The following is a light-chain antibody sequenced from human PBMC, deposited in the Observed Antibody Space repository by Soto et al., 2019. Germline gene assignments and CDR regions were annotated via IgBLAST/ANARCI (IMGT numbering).Light chain of an antibody. J-gene: IGKJ5*01. Sequence: EIVLTQSPGTLSLSPGERATLSCRASQSVSSSYLAWYQQKPGQAPRLLIYGASSRATGIPDRFSGSGSGRNFTLTISRLEPEDVAVYYCQQYGSSPPITFGQGTRLEMK. CDR3: QQYGSSPPIT. CDR1: QSVSSSY. V-gene: IGKV3-20*01. CDR2: GAS.